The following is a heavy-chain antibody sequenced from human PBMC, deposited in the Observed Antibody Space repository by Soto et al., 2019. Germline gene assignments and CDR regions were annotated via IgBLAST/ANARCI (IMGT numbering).Heavy chain of an antibody. CDR1: GFTFSDYY. D-gene: IGHD5-18*01. CDR3: ARERYSYGPYYFDY. J-gene: IGHJ4*02. V-gene: IGHV3-11*01. CDR2: ITSSGSTT. Sequence: GTLRLSCAASGFTFSDYYMSWIRQAPGKGLEWVSSITSSGSTTYYTDSVKGRFTISRDNAKNSLYLQMNSLRAEDTAVYYCARERYSYGPYYFDYWGQGTLVTVSS.